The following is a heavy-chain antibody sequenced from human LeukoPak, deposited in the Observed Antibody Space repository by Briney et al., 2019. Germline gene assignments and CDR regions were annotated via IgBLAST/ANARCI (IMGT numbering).Heavy chain of an antibody. Sequence: PGGSLRLSCAASGFTFSTYAMNWVRQAPGKGLEWVSYINSSGIVIYYADSVKGRFTVSRDNAKNSLYLQMNSLRAEDTAVYYCARDLHRDGLNWPYFDYWGQGTLVTVSS. CDR3: ARDLHRDGLNWPYFDY. V-gene: IGHV3-48*04. CDR1: GFTFSTYA. CDR2: INSSGIVI. D-gene: IGHD5-24*01. J-gene: IGHJ4*02.